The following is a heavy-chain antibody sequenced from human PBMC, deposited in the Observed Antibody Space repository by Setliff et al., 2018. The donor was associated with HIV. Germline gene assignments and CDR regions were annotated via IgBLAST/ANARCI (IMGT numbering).Heavy chain of an antibody. Sequence: PSETLSLTCTVSGGSISSSTYYWGWIRQPPGKGLEWIGTIYYSGSTYYNPSLKSRLTLSVDTSKNQFSLKLSSVTAADTTVYYCARRDGYSYGFYFDYWGQGTLVTVSS. CDR1: GGSISSSTYY. D-gene: IGHD5-18*01. J-gene: IGHJ4*02. CDR3: ARRDGYSYGFYFDY. V-gene: IGHV4-39*01. CDR2: IYYSGST.